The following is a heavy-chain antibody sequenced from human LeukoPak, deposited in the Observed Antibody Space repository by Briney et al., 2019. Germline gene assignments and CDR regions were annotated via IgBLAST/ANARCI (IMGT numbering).Heavy chain of an antibody. V-gene: IGHV3-30*18. CDR3: AKDLLALSCSSTSCYAPYFDY. CDR1: GFTFSSYG. Sequence: GGSLRLSCAASGFTFSSYGMHWVRQAPGKGLEWVAGISYDGSNKYYADSVKGRFTISRDNSKNTLYLQMNSLRAEDTAVYYCAKDLLALSCSSTSCYAPYFDYWGQGTLVTVSS. CDR2: ISYDGSNK. D-gene: IGHD2-2*01. J-gene: IGHJ4*02.